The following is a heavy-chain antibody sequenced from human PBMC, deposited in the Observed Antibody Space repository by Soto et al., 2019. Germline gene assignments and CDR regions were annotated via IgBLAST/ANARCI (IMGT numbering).Heavy chain of an antibody. CDR3: ATAYVYDFENSNYYRDAFDI. CDR2: MYPDDSDI. CDR1: GYSFSFYW. J-gene: IGHJ3*02. D-gene: IGHD3-22*01. Sequence: GESLKISCKASGYSFSFYWIGWVRRMPGKGLEWMAIMYPDDSDIRYSPSFEAHVTISADKSTSTAFLQWSSLKASDTAMYYCATAYVYDFENSNYYRDAFDIWGQGTLVTVSS. V-gene: IGHV5-51*01.